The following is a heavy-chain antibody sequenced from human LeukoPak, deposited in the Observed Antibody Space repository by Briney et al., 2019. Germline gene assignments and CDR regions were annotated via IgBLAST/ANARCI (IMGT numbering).Heavy chain of an antibody. CDR3: TRERKSGIAAFDH. J-gene: IGHJ4*02. D-gene: IGHD6-13*01. CDR2: ISYDGSNK. V-gene: IGHV3-30-3*01. CDR1: GFTFSSYA. Sequence: PGRSLRLSCAASGFTFSSYAMHWVRQAPGKGLEWVAVISYDGSNKYYADSVKGRFTISRDNSKNTVYLQMNSLRAEDTAVYYCTRERKSGIAAFDHWGQGTLVTVSS.